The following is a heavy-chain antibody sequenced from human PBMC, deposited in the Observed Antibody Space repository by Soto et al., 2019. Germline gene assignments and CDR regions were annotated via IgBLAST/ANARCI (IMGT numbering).Heavy chain of an antibody. V-gene: IGHV4-61*01. CDR1: GGCVSSATYY. CDR3: ERDLYLRTGPWGMDV. Sequence: ETLSITWTGSGGCVSSATYYLNWIRQPPGKGLEWIGSVYYSGTPNYNPSLKSRVTISMDTSYNRLSLKLRSVTAADTAVYYCERDLYLRTGPWGMDVWGQGTTVTGSS. J-gene: IGHJ6*02. D-gene: IGHD3-9*01. CDR2: VYYSGTP.